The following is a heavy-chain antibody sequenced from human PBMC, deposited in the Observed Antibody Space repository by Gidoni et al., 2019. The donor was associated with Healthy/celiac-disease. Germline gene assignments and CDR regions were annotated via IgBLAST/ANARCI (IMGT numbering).Heavy chain of an antibody. CDR2: ISYDGSNK. J-gene: IGHJ4*02. Sequence: QVQLVESGGGVVQPGRSLRLSCAASGFTFSSYVMHWVRQAPGKGLEWVAVISYDGSNKYYADSVKSRFTSSRDNSKNTLYLQMNSLRAEDTAVYYCARVEGIAVIDYWGQGTLVTVSS. D-gene: IGHD6-19*01. V-gene: IGHV3-30*03. CDR1: GFTFSSYV. CDR3: ARVEGIAVIDY.